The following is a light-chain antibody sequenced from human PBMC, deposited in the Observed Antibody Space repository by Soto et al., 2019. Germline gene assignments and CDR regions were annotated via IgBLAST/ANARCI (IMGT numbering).Light chain of an antibody. CDR2: GAS. CDR1: QSVSSSY. V-gene: IGKV3-20*01. J-gene: IGKJ3*01. Sequence: EIVLTQSPGTLSLSPGERATLSCRASQSVSSSYLAWYQQKPGQAPRLLIHGASARATGIPDRFSGSGSGTDFTLTISRVEPEDFAVYYCQQYGSSPLFTFGPGAKVDIK. CDR3: QQYGSSPLFT.